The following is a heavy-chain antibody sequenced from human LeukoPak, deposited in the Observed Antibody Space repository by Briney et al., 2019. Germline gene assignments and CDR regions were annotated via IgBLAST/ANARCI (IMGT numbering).Heavy chain of an antibody. CDR2: ISSSGSTI. Sequence: GGSLRLSCAASGFTFSDYYMSWIRQAPGNGLEWVSYISSSGSTIYYADSVKGRFTISRDNAKNSLYLQMNSLRAEDTAVYYCARVGSYGFASLPTYFDHWGQGTLVTVSS. CDR3: ARVGSYGFASLPTYFDH. CDR1: GFTFSDYY. V-gene: IGHV3-11*01. D-gene: IGHD5-18*01. J-gene: IGHJ4*02.